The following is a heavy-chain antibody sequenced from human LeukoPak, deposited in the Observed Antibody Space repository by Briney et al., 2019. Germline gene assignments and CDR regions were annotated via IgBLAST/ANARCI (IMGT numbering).Heavy chain of an antibody. D-gene: IGHD3-22*01. V-gene: IGHV3-72*01. CDR3: ASTTGNYYDSSGYYQYYYYGMDV. CDR2: TRNKANSYTT. J-gene: IGHJ6*02. Sequence: GGSLRLSCAASGFTFSDHYMDWVRQATGKGLEWVGRTRNKANSYTTEYAASAKGRFTISRDDSKNSLYLQMNSLKTEDTAVYYCASTTGNYYDSSGYYQYYYYGMDVWGQGTTVTVSS. CDR1: GFTFSDHY.